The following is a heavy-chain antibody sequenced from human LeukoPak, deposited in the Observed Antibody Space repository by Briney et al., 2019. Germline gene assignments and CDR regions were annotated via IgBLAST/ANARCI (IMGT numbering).Heavy chain of an antibody. J-gene: IGHJ5*02. CDR3: ARGGGSGFWSGYYTSDP. CDR2: MNPNSGNT. V-gene: IGHV1-8*03. Sequence: ASVKVSCMASGYTFTSYDINWVRQATGQGLEWMGWMNPNSGNTGYAQKFQGRVTITRNTSISTAYMELSSLRSEDTAVYYCARGGGSGFWSGYYTSDPWGQGTLVTVSS. CDR1: GYTFTSYD. D-gene: IGHD3-3*01.